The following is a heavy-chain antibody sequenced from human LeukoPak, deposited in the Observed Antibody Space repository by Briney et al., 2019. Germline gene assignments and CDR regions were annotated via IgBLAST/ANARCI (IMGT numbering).Heavy chain of an antibody. CDR3: ARGDAYALNF. Sequence: PGGSLRLSCAASGFTFSCYWVHWVRQAPGKGLVWVSRINSDGTTTAYADSVKGRFTISRDNAKNTLYLQMNSLRAEDTAVYSCARGDAYALNFWGQGTLVTVSS. CDR1: GFTFSCYW. V-gene: IGHV3-74*01. J-gene: IGHJ4*02. CDR2: INSDGTTT. D-gene: IGHD2-2*01.